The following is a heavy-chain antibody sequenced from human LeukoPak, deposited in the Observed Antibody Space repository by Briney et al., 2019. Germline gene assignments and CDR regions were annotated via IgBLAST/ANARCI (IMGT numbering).Heavy chain of an antibody. D-gene: IGHD2-21*01. Sequence: GGSLRLSCAASGFTFSSYAMTWVRQAPGKGLEWVSGISGTGGRTYYADSVKGRFSISRDNSRDTLYLQMNSLRVEDTALYYCARPSCGGECYYMMDHWGQGSLVTVSS. J-gene: IGHJ4*02. CDR2: ISGTGGRT. CDR3: ARPSCGGECYYMMDH. CDR1: GFTFSSYA. V-gene: IGHV3-23*01.